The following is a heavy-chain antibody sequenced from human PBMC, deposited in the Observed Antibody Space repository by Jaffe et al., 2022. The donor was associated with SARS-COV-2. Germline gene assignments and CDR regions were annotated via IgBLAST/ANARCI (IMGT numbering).Heavy chain of an antibody. CDR3: ARSGDDSSGVLDY. J-gene: IGHJ4*02. V-gene: IGHV3-48*03. CDR1: GFTFSSYE. D-gene: IGHD3-22*01. CDR2: ISSSGSTI. Sequence: EVQLVESGGGLVQPGGSLRLSCAASGFTFSSYEMNWVRQAPGKGLEWVSYISSSGSTIYYADSVKGRFTISRDNAKNSLYLQMNSLRAEDTAVYYCARSGDDSSGVLDYWGQGTLVTVSS.